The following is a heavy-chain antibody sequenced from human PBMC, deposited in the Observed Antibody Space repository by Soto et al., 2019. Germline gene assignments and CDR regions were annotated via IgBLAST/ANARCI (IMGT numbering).Heavy chain of an antibody. D-gene: IGHD3-10*01. CDR1: GYTFTSYY. Sequence: QVQLVQSGAEVKKPGASVKVSCKASGYTFTSYYMHWVRQAPGQGLEWMGIINPSGGSTSYAQKCPGXAXLXXDTSTSTLYMGLSSLRSEDTAVYYCARDAVGSGSYYLWFDPWGQGSRVTVSS. V-gene: IGHV1-46*03. J-gene: IGHJ5*02. CDR3: ARDAVGSGSYYLWFDP. CDR2: INPSGGST.